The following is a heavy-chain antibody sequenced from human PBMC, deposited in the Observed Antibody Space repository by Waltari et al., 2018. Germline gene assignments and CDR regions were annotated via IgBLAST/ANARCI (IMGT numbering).Heavy chain of an antibody. V-gene: IGHV4-34*01. CDR2: IHPGGGT. J-gene: IGHJ4*02. CDR1: GGSPSDDY. D-gene: IGHD3-22*01. Sequence: QVLPQQWGAGLLTPSETLSLTCVVYGGSPSDDYWNWIRQPPGKGLEWIGEIHPGGGTDYNPSLRSRVTTSVETPKNQFSLRLTSVTAADTAVYYCVRGPDRAKQGYWGQGTLVSVSS. CDR3: VRGPDRAKQGY.